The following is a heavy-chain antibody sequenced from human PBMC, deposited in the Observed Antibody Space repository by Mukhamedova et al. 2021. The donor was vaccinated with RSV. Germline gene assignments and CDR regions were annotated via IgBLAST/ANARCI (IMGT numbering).Heavy chain of an antibody. Sequence: GFTFSDYDIHWVRQAPGKGLEWVAFISFDGSDTNYAASVKGRFIISRDNSNSTLFLQMNSLRADDTAVYFCAKPHPKISTYGWGQ. CDR1: GFTFSDYD. D-gene: IGHD2/OR15-2a*01. V-gene: IGHV3-30*18. J-gene: IGHJ1*01. CDR3: AKPHPKISTYG. CDR2: ISFDGSDT.